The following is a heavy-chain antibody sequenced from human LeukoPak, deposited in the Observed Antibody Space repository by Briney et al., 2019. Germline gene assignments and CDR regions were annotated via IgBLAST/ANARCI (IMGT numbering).Heavy chain of an antibody. CDR1: GGSFSGYY. Sequence: SETLSLTCAGYGGSFSGYYWSWIRQPPGKGLEWIGEINHSGSTNYNPSLKSRVTISVDTSKNQFSLKLSSVTAADTAVYYCASNVGPPAFDYWGQGTLVTVSS. V-gene: IGHV4-34*01. J-gene: IGHJ4*02. CDR2: INHSGST. CDR3: ASNVGPPAFDY.